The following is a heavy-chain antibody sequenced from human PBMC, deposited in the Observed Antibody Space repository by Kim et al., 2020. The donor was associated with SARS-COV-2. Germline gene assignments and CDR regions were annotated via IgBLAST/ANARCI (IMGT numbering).Heavy chain of an antibody. CDR3: ARLFTMGTTVFSFDY. Sequence: PSFQGQVTISADKSISTAYLQWSSLKASDTAMYYCARLFTMGTTVFSFDYWGQGTLVTVSS. J-gene: IGHJ4*02. V-gene: IGHV5-51*01. D-gene: IGHD3-10*01.